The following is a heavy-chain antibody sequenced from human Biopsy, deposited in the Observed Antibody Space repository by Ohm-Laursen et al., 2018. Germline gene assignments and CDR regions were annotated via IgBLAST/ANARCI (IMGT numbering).Heavy chain of an antibody. Sequence: SETLSLTCAVSGYSVTNDYYWGWIRQPPGKGLEWIGNIYYDGITYYNPSLKSRVAMSVDTSKNQFSLRLTSVTAADTAVYYCARVAGGYAYYYGKDVWGQGTTVTVSS. D-gene: IGHD5-12*01. J-gene: IGHJ6*02. CDR2: IYYDGIT. CDR3: ARVAGGYAYYYGKDV. CDR1: GYSVTNDYY. V-gene: IGHV4-38-2*01.